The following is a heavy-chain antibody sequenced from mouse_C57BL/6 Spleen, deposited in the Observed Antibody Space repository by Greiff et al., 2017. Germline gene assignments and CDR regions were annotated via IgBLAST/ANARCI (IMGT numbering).Heavy chain of an antibody. CDR1: GYSITSGYY. D-gene: IGHD1-1*01. Sequence: EVQLQQSGPGLVKPSQSLSLTCSVTGYSITSGYYWNWIRQFPGNKLEWMGYISYDGSNNYNPSLKNRISITRDTSKNQFFLKLNSVTTEDTATYDCAREDYYYGSYYFDYWGQGTTLTVSS. CDR3: AREDYYYGSYYFDY. CDR2: ISYDGSN. V-gene: IGHV3-6*01. J-gene: IGHJ2*01.